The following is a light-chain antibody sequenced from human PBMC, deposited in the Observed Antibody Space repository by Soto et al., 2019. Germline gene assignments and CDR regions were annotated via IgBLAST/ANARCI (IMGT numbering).Light chain of an antibody. CDR3: CSYAGSSTV. CDR2: EVS. J-gene: IGLJ2*01. Sequence: QSALTQPASVSGSPGQSITISCTGTSSDVGSYNLVSWYQQHPGKAPKLMIYEVSKRPSGVSNRFSGSKSGNTASLTISGLQAEDEADYYCCSYAGSSTVFGGGTKLIVL. CDR1: SSDVGSYNL. V-gene: IGLV2-23*02.